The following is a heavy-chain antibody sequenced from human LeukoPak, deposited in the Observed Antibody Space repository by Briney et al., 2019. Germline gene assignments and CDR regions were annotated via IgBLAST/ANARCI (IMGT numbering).Heavy chain of an antibody. V-gene: IGHV3-53*01. CDR1: GFTVSSNY. CDR3: YGIRLGDGFDI. CDR2: IYSGGFT. J-gene: IGHJ3*02. D-gene: IGHD3-16*01. Sequence: GGSLRLSCAASGFTVSSNYMGWVRQAPGKGLEWVAVIYSGGFTSYADSVKGRFTISRDSSKHTLYLQMTSLRAEDTAVYYCYGIRLGDGFDIWGQRTMVIVSS.